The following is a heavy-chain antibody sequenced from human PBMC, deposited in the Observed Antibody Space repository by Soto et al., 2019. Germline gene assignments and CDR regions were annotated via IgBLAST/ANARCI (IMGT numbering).Heavy chain of an antibody. CDR2: IYYSGST. D-gene: IGHD2-15*01. CDR1: GGSISSYY. J-gene: IGHJ4*02. CDR3: AREREYCSGSSCYTRGSFAY. Sequence: ETLSLTCTVSGGSISSYYWSWIRQPPGKGLEWIGYIYYSGSTNYNPSLKSRVTISVDTSKNPFSLKLSSVTAADTAVYYCAREREYCSGSSCYTRGSFAYWGQRTLVTV. V-gene: IGHV4-59*01.